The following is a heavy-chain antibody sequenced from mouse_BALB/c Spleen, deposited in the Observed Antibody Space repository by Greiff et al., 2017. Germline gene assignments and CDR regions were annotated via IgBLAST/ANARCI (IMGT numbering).Heavy chain of an antibody. D-gene: IGHD2-4*01. CDR2: ISSGGST. CDR3: ARGASEYDYDSWFAY. CDR1: GFTFSSYA. Sequence: DVQLVESGGGLVKPGGSLKLSCAASGFTFSSYAMSWVRQTPEKRLEWVASISSGGSTYYPDSVKGRFTISRDNSRNILYLQMSSLGSEDTAMYYCARGASEYDYDSWFAYGGQGTLVTVSA. V-gene: IGHV5-6-5*01. J-gene: IGHJ3*01.